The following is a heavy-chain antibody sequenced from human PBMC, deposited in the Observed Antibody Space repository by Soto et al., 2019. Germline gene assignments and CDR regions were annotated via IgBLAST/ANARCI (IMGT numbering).Heavy chain of an antibody. D-gene: IGHD3-16*02. CDR2: ISGSGGST. V-gene: IGHV3-23*01. CDR3: VQDDRIRSGELSLYHCYGMDV. Sequence: EVQLLESGGGLVQPGGSLRLSCAAAGFTFSSYAMSSVRNAPGKGLDWVSAISGSGGSTYYAESVKGRFTISRDNPKNTLYLQMNSLRSEDTAVYYCVQDDRIRSGELSLYHCYGMDVWGEGTTVTVSS. CDR1: GFTFSSYA. J-gene: IGHJ6*04.